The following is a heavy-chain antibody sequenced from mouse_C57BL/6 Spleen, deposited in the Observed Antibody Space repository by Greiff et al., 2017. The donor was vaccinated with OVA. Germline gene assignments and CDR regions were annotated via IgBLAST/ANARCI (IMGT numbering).Heavy chain of an antibody. Sequence: QVQPKQPGAELVMPGASVKLSCKASGYTFTSYWMHWVKQRPGQGLEWIGEIDPSDSYTNYNQKFKGKSTLTVDKSSSTAYMQLSSLTSEDSAVYYCARGTYYGSFYAMDYWGQGTSVTVSS. CDR1: GYTFTSYW. CDR3: ARGTYYGSFYAMDY. CDR2: IDPSDSYT. D-gene: IGHD1-1*01. J-gene: IGHJ4*01. V-gene: IGHV1-69*01.